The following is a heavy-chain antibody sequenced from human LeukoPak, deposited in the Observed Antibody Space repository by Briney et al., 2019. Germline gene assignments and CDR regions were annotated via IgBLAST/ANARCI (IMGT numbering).Heavy chain of an antibody. D-gene: IGHD6-13*01. V-gene: IGHV1-18*01. CDR3: ARAAAAAGTWYYFDY. Sequence: ASVKVSCKASGCTFTSYGISWVRQAPGQGLEWMGWISAYNGNTNYAQKLQGRVTMTTDTSTSTAYMELRSLRSDDTAVYYCARAAAAAGTWYYFDYWGQGTLVTVSS. CDR2: ISAYNGNT. CDR1: GCTFTSYG. J-gene: IGHJ4*02.